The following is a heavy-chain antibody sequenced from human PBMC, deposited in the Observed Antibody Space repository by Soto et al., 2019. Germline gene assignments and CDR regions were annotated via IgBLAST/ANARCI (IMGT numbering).Heavy chain of an antibody. Sequence: EVQLVQSGAEVKKAGESLKISCQGSGYSFTNYWVGWVRQIPGRGLEWMGIIHPGDSDTRYSPFFQGQVTISADKSISTAYLQWGGLKAWDTAMYYCARHNRDSSTWFEGWFDPGGQGTLVTVSA. CDR2: IHPGDSDT. J-gene: IGHJ5*02. CDR3: ARHNRDSSTWFEGWFDP. V-gene: IGHV5-51*03. D-gene: IGHD6-13*01. CDR1: GYSFTNYW.